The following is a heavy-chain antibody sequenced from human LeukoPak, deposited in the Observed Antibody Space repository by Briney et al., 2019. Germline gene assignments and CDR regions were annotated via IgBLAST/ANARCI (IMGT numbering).Heavy chain of an antibody. CDR2: INPNSGGT. Sequence: ASVKVSCKASGYTFTGYYMHWVRQAPGQGLEWMGWINPNSGGTNYAQKFQGRVTMTRDTSISTAYMELSRLRSDDTAVYYCAAGSNYDFWSGYYPAFDIWGQGTMVTVSS. CDR3: AAGSNYDFWSGYYPAFDI. V-gene: IGHV1-2*02. D-gene: IGHD3-3*01. J-gene: IGHJ3*02. CDR1: GYTFTGYY.